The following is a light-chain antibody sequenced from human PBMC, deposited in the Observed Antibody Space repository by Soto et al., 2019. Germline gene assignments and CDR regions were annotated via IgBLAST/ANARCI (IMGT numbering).Light chain of an antibody. Sequence: DIQMTQSPSSLSASVGDRVTITCRASQTISSWLAWYQQTPGKAPKLLIYDASSLESGVPSRLSGSGSGTEFTLTISSMQPDDFAVYYCQQRSSAITFGQGTRLEIK. CDR2: DAS. V-gene: IGKV1-5*01. CDR3: QQRSSAIT. J-gene: IGKJ5*01. CDR1: QTISSW.